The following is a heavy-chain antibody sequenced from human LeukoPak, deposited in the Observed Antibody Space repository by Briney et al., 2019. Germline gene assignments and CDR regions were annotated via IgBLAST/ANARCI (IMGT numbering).Heavy chain of an antibody. D-gene: IGHD3-10*01. CDR1: GGSISSGTYY. V-gene: IGHV4-31*03. J-gene: IGHJ3*02. CDR2: IYYSGST. CDR3: ATYGSGSRAFDI. Sequence: PSQTLSLTCTVSGGSISSGTYYWSWIRHHPGKGLEWIGYIYYSGSTYYSPSLKSRVSISVDTSKNQFSLNLNFVTAAATAVYYCATYGSGSRAFDIWGQGTMVTVSS.